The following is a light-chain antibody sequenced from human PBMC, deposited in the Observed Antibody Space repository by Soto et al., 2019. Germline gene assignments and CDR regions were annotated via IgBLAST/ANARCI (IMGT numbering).Light chain of an antibody. CDR2: EVS. CDR3: SSNAGSNNLV. V-gene: IGLV2-8*01. CDR1: SSDVGDYNY. J-gene: IGLJ2*01. Sequence: QSALTQPPSASGTPGQSVTIPCTGTSSDVGDYNYVSWYQQHPGKAPKLVIYEVSRRPSGVPDRFSGSKSGNTASLTVSVLQDEDEADYYCSSNAGSNNLVFGGGTKLTVL.